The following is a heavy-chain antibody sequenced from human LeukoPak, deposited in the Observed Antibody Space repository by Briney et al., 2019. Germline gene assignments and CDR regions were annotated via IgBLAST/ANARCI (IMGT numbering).Heavy chain of an antibody. CDR3: ARVPLPGIAAAGPYFDY. D-gene: IGHD6-13*01. J-gene: IGHJ4*02. V-gene: IGHV3-21*01. CDR2: IGSSSSYI. Sequence: PGGSLRLSCAASGFTFSSYSMNWVRQAPGKGLEWVSSIGSSSSYIYHADSVKGRFTISRDNAKNSLYLQMNSLRAEDTAVYYCARVPLPGIAAAGPYFDYWGQGTLVTVSS. CDR1: GFTFSSYS.